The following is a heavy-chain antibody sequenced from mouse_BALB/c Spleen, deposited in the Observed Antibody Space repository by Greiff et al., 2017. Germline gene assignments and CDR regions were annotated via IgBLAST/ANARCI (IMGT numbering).Heavy chain of an antibody. CDR1: GYTFTSYV. CDR2: INPYNDGT. CDR3: ARKGFYYYFDY. D-gene: IGHD1-1*01. V-gene: IGHV1-14*01. J-gene: IGHJ2*01. Sequence: EVQLQESGPELVKPGASVKMSCKASGYTFTSYVMHWVKQKPGQGLEWIGYINPYNDGTKYNEKFKGKATLTSDKSSSTAYMELSSLTSEDSAVYYCARKGFYYYFDYWGQGTTLTVSS.